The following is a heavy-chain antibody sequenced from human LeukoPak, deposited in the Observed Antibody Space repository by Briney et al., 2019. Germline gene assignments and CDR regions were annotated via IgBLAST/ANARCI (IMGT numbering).Heavy chain of an antibody. CDR2: ISYDGSHK. CDR1: EISFSNYG. D-gene: IGHD6-13*01. Sequence: GGSLRLSCAASEISFSNYGMHWVRQAPGKGLEWVAVISYDGSHKYYADSMKGRFTISRDNSKNTLYLQMNSLRAEDTAVYYCAKDSFEWDSWSYFDYWGQGTLVTVSS. J-gene: IGHJ4*02. CDR3: AKDSFEWDSWSYFDY. V-gene: IGHV3-30*18.